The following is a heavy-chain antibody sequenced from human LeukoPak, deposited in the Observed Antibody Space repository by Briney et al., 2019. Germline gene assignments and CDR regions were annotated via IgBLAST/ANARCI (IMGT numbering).Heavy chain of an antibody. CDR1: GFTFSSYG. Sequence: GGSLRLSCAASGFTFSSYGMHWVRQAPGKGLEWVAVISYDGSNKYYADSVKGRFTISRDNSKNTLYLQMNSLRAEDTAVYYCALSSSWYGGFFDYWGQGTLVTVSS. CDR3: ALSSSWYGGFFDY. D-gene: IGHD6-13*01. V-gene: IGHV3-30*03. CDR2: ISYDGSNK. J-gene: IGHJ4*02.